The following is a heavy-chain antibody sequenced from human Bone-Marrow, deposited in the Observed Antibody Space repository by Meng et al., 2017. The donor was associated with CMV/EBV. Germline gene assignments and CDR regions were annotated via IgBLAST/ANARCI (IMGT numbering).Heavy chain of an antibody. D-gene: IGHD5/OR15-5a*01. CDR3: ARVRSVWKEAYFAV. CDR1: GASISGYY. CDR2: ISFSGST. V-gene: IGHV4-59*01. Sequence: GSLRLSCTVSGASISGYYWSWIRQSPGKGLEWIGYISFSGSTNYNPSLKSRVTISEDTSKNQFFLKLNSVTAADTAVYYCARVRSVWKEAYFAVWGPGNLVNVSS. J-gene: IGHJ3*01.